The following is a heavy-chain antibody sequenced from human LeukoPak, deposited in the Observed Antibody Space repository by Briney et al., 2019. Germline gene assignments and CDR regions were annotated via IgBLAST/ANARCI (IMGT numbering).Heavy chain of an antibody. CDR1: GYTFINYG. Sequence: ASMKVSCKASGYTFINYGFSWVRQAPGQGLAWMGWINAYNGNTNYLQKFQGRVTMTTDTSTNTVYMELRSLRSDDTAVYYCARVSTNSRVAGYDPQWYFDLWGRGTPVTVSP. D-gene: IGHD5-12*01. CDR2: INAYNGNT. J-gene: IGHJ2*01. V-gene: IGHV1-18*04. CDR3: ARVSTNSRVAGYDPQWYFDL.